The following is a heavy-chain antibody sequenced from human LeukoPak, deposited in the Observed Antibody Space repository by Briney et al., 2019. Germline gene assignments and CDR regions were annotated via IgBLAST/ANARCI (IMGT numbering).Heavy chain of an antibody. CDR1: GYTFTSYY. J-gene: IGHJ2*01. CDR2: INPSGGST. Sequence: PSVKVSCKASGYTFTSYYIHWVRQAPGQGLEWMGIINPSGGSTTYAQKFQGRVTMTRDTSTSTVYMELSSLTSEDTAVYYCARGPRGYFGLWGRGTLVTVSS. CDR3: ARGPRGYFGL. V-gene: IGHV1-46*01.